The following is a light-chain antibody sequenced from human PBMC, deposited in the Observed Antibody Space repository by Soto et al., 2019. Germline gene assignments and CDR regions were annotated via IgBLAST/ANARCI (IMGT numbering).Light chain of an antibody. CDR3: QQYGSSPLYT. V-gene: IGKV3-20*01. CDR2: GAS. J-gene: IGKJ2*01. Sequence: EIVLTQSPGTLSLSPGERATLSCRASQSVSSSYLAWYQQKPGQAPRLLIYGASSRATGIPDRFSGSGSGTDVTLTISRLEPEDFAVYYGQQYGSSPLYTFGQGTKLEIK. CDR1: QSVSSSY.